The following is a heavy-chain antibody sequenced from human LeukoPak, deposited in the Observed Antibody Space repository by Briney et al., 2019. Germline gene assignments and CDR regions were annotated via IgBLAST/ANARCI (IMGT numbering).Heavy chain of an antibody. CDR1: GYTFTGYY. D-gene: IGHD6-19*01. CDR3: AREGSGWYGNFDY. CDR2: IDPDSGGT. Sequence: ASVKVSCKASGYTFTGYYMHWVRQAPGQGLEWMGWIDPDSGGTNYAQKFQGRVTMTRDTSISTAYMEVSRLRSDDTAVYYCAREGSGWYGNFDYWGQGTLVTVSS. V-gene: IGHV1-2*02. J-gene: IGHJ4*02.